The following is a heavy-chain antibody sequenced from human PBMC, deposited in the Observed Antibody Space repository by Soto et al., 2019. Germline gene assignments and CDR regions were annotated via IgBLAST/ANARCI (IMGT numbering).Heavy chain of an antibody. CDR2: IYYSGST. CDR1: GGSISSYY. D-gene: IGHD3-10*01. V-gene: IGHV4-59*01. CDR3: ARAEKLWFGVDY. J-gene: IGHJ4*02. Sequence: SETLSLTCTVSGGSISSYYWSWIRQPPGKGLEWIGYIYYSGSTNYNPSLKSRVTISVDTSKNQFSLKLSSVTAADTAVYYCARAEKLWFGVDYWGQGTLVTVYS.